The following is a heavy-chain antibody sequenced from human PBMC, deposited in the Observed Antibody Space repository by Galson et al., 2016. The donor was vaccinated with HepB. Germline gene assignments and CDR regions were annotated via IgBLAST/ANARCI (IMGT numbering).Heavy chain of an antibody. CDR2: IPSNGIGA. CDR3: AKDLDTSGYDLFGPWGS. J-gene: IGHJ4*02. D-gene: IGHD3-3*01. V-gene: IGHV3-23*05. CDR1: GFTFDSYA. Sequence: SLRLSCAASGFTFDSYAMSWVRQAPGKGLEWISGIPSNGIGAQYAGAVKGRFIISRDNSKNVLYLQMKSLRAEDTAKYYCAKDLDTSGYDLFGPWGSWGQGILVIVS.